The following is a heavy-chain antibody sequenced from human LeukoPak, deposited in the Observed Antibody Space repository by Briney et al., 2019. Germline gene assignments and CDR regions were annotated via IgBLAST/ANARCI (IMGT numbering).Heavy chain of an antibody. J-gene: IGHJ4*02. CDR3: AKPPGIADFDY. Sequence: GGSLRLSCAASGFTFSSYAMRWVRQAPGKGLEGVSAISGSGGSTYYADSVKGRFTISRDNSKNTLYLQMNSLRAEDTAVYYCAKPPGIADFDYWGQGTLVTVSS. D-gene: IGHD6-13*01. CDR1: GFTFSSYA. V-gene: IGHV3-23*01. CDR2: ISGSGGST.